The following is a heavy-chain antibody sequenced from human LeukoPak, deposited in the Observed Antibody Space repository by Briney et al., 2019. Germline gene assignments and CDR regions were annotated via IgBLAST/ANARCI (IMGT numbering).Heavy chain of an antibody. CDR2: ISRSSSTI. J-gene: IGHJ4*02. V-gene: IGHV3-48*01. CDR1: GFTFSSYS. Sequence: PGGSLRLSCAASGFTFSSYSMNWVRQAPGKGLEWVSYISRSSSTIYYADSVKGRFTISRDNAKNSVYLQMNSLRAEDTAVYYCASLQYSGSYGVDYWGQGTLVTVSS. CDR3: ASLQYSGSYGVDY. D-gene: IGHD1-26*01.